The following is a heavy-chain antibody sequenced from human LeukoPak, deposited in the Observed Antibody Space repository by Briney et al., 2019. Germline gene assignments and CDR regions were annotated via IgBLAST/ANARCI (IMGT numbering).Heavy chain of an antibody. D-gene: IGHD3-22*01. CDR3: ARDIKTYYYDSSGRFQH. V-gene: IGHV3-30*03. J-gene: IGHJ1*01. Sequence: GGSLRLSCAASGFIFSRFSMNWVRQAPGKGLEWVAVISYDGSNKYYADSVKGRFTISRDNSKNTLYLQMNSLRAEDTAVYYCARDIKTYYYDSSGRFQHWGQGTLVTVSS. CDR1: GFIFSRFS. CDR2: ISYDGSNK.